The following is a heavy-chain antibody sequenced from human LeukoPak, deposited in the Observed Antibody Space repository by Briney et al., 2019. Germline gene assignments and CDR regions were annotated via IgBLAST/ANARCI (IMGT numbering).Heavy chain of an antibody. CDR1: GFKFDDYA. V-gene: IGHV3-9*03. Sequence: PGRSLRLSCAASGFKFDDYAMHWVRQAPGKGLEWVSGISWKSGSIGYADSVKGRLTISRDNAKNSLYLQMNSLRGEDMALYYCAKGARVVVAAAFDYWGQGTLVTVSS. D-gene: IGHD2-2*01. CDR3: AKGARVVVAAAFDY. CDR2: ISWKSGSI. J-gene: IGHJ4*02.